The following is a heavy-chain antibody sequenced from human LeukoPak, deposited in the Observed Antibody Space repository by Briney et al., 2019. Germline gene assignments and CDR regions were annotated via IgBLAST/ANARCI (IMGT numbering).Heavy chain of an antibody. D-gene: IGHD3-10*01. V-gene: IGHV4-59*01. Sequence: SETLSLTCTVSGGSISSYYWSWIRQPPGKGLEWIGYIYYSGSTNYNPSLKSRVTISVDTSKNQFSLKLSSVTAADTAVYYCAAEGVTMVRGVIGNWFDPWGQGTLVTVSS. CDR2: IYYSGST. CDR3: AAEGVTMVRGVIGNWFDP. J-gene: IGHJ5*02. CDR1: GGSISSYY.